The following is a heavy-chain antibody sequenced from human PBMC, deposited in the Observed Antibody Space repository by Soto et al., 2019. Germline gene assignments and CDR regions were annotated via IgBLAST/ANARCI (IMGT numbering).Heavy chain of an antibody. V-gene: IGHV1-69*13. J-gene: IGHJ4*02. D-gene: IGHD2-2*01. CDR1: GVTFSSYA. CDR3: ARVKREGCSSTSCLMYYFDY. CDR2: IIPIFGTA. Sequence: ASVKVACKASGVTFSSYAISWVRQAPGQGLEWMGGIIPIFGTANYAQKFQGRVTITADESTSTAYMELSSLRSEDTAVYYCARVKREGCSSTSCLMYYFDYWGQGTLVTVSS.